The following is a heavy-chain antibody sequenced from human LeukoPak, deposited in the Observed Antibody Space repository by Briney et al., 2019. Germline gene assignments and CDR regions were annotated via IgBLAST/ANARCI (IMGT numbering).Heavy chain of an antibody. D-gene: IGHD2-2*01. V-gene: IGHV3-23*01. J-gene: IGHJ4*02. Sequence: GGSLRLSCAASGFTFSSYAMSRVRQAPGKGLEWVSAISGSGGSTYYADSVKGRFTISRDNSKNTLYLQMNSLRAEDTAVYYCAKVGALQYQLPPDWGQGTLVTVSS. CDR3: AKVGALQYQLPPD. CDR2: ISGSGGST. CDR1: GFTFSSYA.